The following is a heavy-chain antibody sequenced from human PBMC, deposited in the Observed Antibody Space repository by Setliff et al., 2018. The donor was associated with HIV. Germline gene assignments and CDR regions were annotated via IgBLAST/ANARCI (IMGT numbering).Heavy chain of an antibody. CDR3: AREGNYESRLDY. CDR1: GFTFSSYA. J-gene: IGHJ4*02. Sequence: PGWSLRLSCAASGFTFSSYAMSWVRQAPGKGLEWVSTISTSGADTYDAHSMKGRFTISRDNSKNTLYLQMNSLTAEDTAVYYCAREGNYESRLDYWGQGTQVTVSS. D-gene: IGHD3-22*01. V-gene: IGHV3-23*01. CDR2: ISTSGADT.